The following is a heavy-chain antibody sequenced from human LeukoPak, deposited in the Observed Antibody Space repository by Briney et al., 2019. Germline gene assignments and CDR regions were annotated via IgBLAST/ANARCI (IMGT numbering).Heavy chain of an antibody. CDR3: ARTLGSPAAVAGYYYYMDV. V-gene: IGHV4-38-2*02. CDR1: GYSISSGYY. CDR2: IYHSGST. D-gene: IGHD6-19*01. Sequence: KASETLSLTCTVSGYSISSGYYWGWIRPPPGKGLEWIGSIYHSGSTYYNPSLKSRVTISVDTSKNQFSLKLSSVTAADTAVYYCARTLGSPAAVAGYYYYMDVWGKGTTVTVSS. J-gene: IGHJ6*03.